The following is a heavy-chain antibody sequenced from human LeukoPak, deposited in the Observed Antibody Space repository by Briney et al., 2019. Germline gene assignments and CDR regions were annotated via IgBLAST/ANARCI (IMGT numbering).Heavy chain of an antibody. CDR3: AKDGDYYGSGSHFDY. Sequence: GGSLRLSCAASGFTFDDYAMHWVRQAPGKGLEWVSGISWNSGSIGYADSVKGRITISRDNAKTSMYLQMNSLRAENMALYYCAKDGDYYGSGSHFDYWGQGTLVTVSS. CDR2: ISWNSGSI. D-gene: IGHD3-10*01. V-gene: IGHV3-9*03. CDR1: GFTFDDYA. J-gene: IGHJ4*02.